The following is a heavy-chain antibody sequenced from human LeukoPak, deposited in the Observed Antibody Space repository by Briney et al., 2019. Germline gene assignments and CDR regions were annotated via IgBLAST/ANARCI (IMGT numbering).Heavy chain of an antibody. J-gene: IGHJ4*02. CDR2: IYYRGTT. Sequence: SETLSLTCTVSGGSISTYNWSWIRQPPGKGLEWIGYIYYRGTTDYDPSLKSRVTLSVDTSKNQFSLKLSSVTAADTAVYYCVTAYYDSSGYFKIDYWGQGTLVTVSS. CDR3: VTAYYDSSGYFKIDY. V-gene: IGHV4-59*01. D-gene: IGHD3-22*01. CDR1: GGSISTYN.